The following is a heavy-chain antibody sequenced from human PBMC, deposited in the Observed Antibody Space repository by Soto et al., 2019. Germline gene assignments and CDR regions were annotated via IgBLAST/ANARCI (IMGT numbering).Heavy chain of an antibody. Sequence: EVQLVESGGDLVQPGGSLRLSCAASGITVNNNYMSWVRQAPGKGLELVSVIYSGGSTGYADSVKGRFTISRDNPKNTVYLQMNGLRAEDTAVYYCARDVGVWGRGTTVTVSS. CDR1: GITVNNNY. V-gene: IGHV3-66*01. CDR2: IYSGGST. J-gene: IGHJ6*04. CDR3: ARDVGV.